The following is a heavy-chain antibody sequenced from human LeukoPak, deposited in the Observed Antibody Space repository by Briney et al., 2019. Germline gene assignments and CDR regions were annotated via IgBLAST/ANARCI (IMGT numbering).Heavy chain of an antibody. J-gene: IGHJ5*02. Sequence: SETLSLTCTVSGGSISDYSWSWIRQPPGKGLEWIGNIYYSGSANHNPSLKSRVTISRDTSKNQFSLKLTSVTTADTAVYYCARGFYDFWSGYHLDWFDPWGQGTLVTVSS. CDR2: IYYSGSA. CDR1: GGSISDYS. D-gene: IGHD3-3*01. V-gene: IGHV4-59*01. CDR3: ARGFYDFWSGYHLDWFDP.